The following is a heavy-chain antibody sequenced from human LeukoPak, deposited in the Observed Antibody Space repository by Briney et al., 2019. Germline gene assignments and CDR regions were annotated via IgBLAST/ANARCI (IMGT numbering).Heavy chain of an antibody. Sequence: ASVKVSCKVSGYAFTSYGISWVRQAPGQGLEWMGWISAYNGNTNYAQKLQGRVTMTTDTSTSTAYMELRSLRSDDTAVYYCARVEVVDFNDAFDIWGQGTMVTVSS. V-gene: IGHV1-18*01. J-gene: IGHJ3*02. CDR3: ARVEVVDFNDAFDI. CDR1: GYAFTSYG. D-gene: IGHD2-15*01. CDR2: ISAYNGNT.